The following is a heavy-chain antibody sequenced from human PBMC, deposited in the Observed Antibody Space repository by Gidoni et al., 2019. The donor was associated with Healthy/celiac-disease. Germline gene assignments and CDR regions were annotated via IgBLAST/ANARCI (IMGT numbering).Heavy chain of an antibody. V-gene: IGHV3-23*01. CDR1: GFTFSSYA. J-gene: IGHJ4*02. CDR2: ISGRGGST. Sequence: EVQLLESGGGLVQPGGSLRLSCAASGFTFSSYAMSWVRQAPGKGLEWVSAISGRGGSTYYADSVKGRFTISRDNPKNTLYLQMNSLRAEDTAVYYCAKGADDSSGYNDYWGQGTLVTVSS. CDR3: AKGADDSSGYNDY. D-gene: IGHD3-22*01.